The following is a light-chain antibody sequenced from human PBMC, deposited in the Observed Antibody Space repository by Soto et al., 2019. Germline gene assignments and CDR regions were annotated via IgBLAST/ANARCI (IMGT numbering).Light chain of an antibody. CDR1: QDINNY. Sequence: DLQMTQSPSSLSASVGDRVTITCQASQDINNYLNWYQQKPGKAPKLLIYDASNLETGVPSRFSGSGSGTDFTFTISSLQPEDIATYYCQQYDILPRYTFGQGTKLEIK. CDR3: QQYDILPRYT. J-gene: IGKJ2*01. V-gene: IGKV1-33*01. CDR2: DAS.